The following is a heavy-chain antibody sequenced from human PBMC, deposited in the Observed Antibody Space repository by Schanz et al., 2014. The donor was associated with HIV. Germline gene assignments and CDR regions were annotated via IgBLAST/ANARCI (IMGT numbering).Heavy chain of an antibody. V-gene: IGHV1-2*02. J-gene: IGHJ6*02. CDR3: ARSSGWGGWSTWDGMDV. CDR2: LNTNIGAT. CDR1: GYSFTGYY. D-gene: IGHD6-19*01. Sequence: QEQLVQSGAEVKKPGASVKASCKASGYSFTGYYIHWVRQAPGQGLEWMGWLNTNIGATDYAPKFQGRVTVTGDTSTGTAYMEMRRLRSGDTAVYYCARSSGWGGWSTWDGMDVWGQGTTVTVS.